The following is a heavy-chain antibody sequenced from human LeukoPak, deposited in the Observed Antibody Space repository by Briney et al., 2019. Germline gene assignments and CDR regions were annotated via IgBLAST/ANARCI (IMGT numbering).Heavy chain of an antibody. CDR2: ISSSSSTI. CDR3: ARGGYYDSSGPFDY. V-gene: IGHV3-48*02. D-gene: IGHD3-22*01. Sequence: GGSLRLSCAASGFTFSSYSMNWVRQAPGKGLEWVSYISSSSSTIYYADSVKGRFTISRDNAKNSLYLQMNSLRDEDTAVYYCARGGYYDSSGPFDYWGQGTLVTVSS. CDR1: GFTFSSYS. J-gene: IGHJ4*02.